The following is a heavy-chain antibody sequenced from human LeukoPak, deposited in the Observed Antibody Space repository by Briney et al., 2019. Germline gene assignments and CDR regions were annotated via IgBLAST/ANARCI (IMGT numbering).Heavy chain of an antibody. Sequence: PGGSLRLFCAASGFTFSNYGMHWVRQAPGKGLEWVAFIRYDGSNKYYADSVKGRFTISRDNAKNSLYLQMNSLRAEDTAVYYCARVFGAGYSDYWGQGTLVTVSS. J-gene: IGHJ4*02. CDR1: GFTFSNYG. D-gene: IGHD4/OR15-4a*01. CDR3: ARVFGAGYSDY. V-gene: IGHV3-30*02. CDR2: IRYDGSNK.